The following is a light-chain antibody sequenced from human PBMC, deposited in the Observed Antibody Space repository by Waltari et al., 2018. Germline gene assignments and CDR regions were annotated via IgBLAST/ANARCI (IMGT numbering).Light chain of an antibody. Sequence: QSALTQPASVSGSPGQSITISCTGTSNDVGLYNLVSWYQHHPGKVPTLIIYEVNRRPSGVSNRFSGSKSGNTASLTVSGLLAEDEADYFSSSYTTHTPVVFGGGTKLTVL. V-gene: IGLV2-23*02. J-gene: IGLJ3*02. CDR2: EVN. CDR1: SNDVGLYNL. CDR3: SSYTTHTPVV.